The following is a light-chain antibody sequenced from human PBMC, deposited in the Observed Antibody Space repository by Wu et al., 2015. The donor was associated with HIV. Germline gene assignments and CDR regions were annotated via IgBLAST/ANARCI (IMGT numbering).Light chain of an antibody. CDR1: QSVSSSY. V-gene: IGKV3-15*01. Sequence: ENVLTQSPGTLSLSPGERATLSCRASQSVSSSYLAWYQQKPGQAPRLLIYGASTRATGIPVRFSGSGSGTEFTLTISSMQSEDFAVYYCQQYNNWPPTMYIFGQGTKLEIK. J-gene: IGKJ2*01. CDR2: GAS. CDR3: QQYNNWPPTMYI.